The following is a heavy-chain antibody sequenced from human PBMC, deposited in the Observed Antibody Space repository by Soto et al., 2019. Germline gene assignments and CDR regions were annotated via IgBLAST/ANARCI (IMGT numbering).Heavy chain of an antibody. Sequence: ASVKVSCKASGFTFSTNDINWVRQAPGQGLQWMGWMNANVDATDSPQEFKGRVTMTWNASISKAYMELSNLKSDDTAVYYCAREVVDGSSLWLDPWGQGTLVTVSS. CDR3: AREVVDGSSLWLDP. V-gene: IGHV1-8*01. D-gene: IGHD3-10*01. CDR2: MNANVDAT. J-gene: IGHJ5*02. CDR1: GFTFSTND.